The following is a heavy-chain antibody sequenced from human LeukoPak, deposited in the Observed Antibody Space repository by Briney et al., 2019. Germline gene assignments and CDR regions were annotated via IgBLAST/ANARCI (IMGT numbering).Heavy chain of an antibody. J-gene: IGHJ3*02. V-gene: IGHV3-30*03. CDR2: ISHDGSNE. CDR1: GFIFDNFG. D-gene: IGHD2-2*01. CDR3: ARVGKGQLLEAFDI. Sequence: GGSLRLSCAASGFIFDNFGMHWVRQVPGKGLEWLALISHDGSNEYYGDFVKGRFTTSRDNSKNTVYLQMNALRPEDTAMYYCARVGKGQLLEAFDIWGQGTMVTVSP.